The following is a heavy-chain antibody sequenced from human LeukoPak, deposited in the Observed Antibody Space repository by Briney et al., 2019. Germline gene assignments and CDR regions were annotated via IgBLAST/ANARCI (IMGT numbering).Heavy chain of an antibody. CDR3: ARDGYYYDGSDSWGRSLVLFPFDY. D-gene: IGHD3-22*01. CDR2: IYYSGST. CDR1: GGSIRSYY. Sequence: SETLSLTCTVSGGSIRSYYWSWIRQPPGKGLEWIAYIYYSGSTNYNPSLKSRVTISVDTSKNQFSLKLSSVTAADTAVYYCARDGYYYDGSDSWGRSLVLFPFDYWGQGTLVTVSS. J-gene: IGHJ4*02. V-gene: IGHV4-59*12.